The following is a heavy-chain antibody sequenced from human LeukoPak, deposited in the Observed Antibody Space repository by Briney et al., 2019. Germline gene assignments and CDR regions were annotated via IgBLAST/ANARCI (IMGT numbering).Heavy chain of an antibody. CDR2: ISSSGSTI. D-gene: IGHD6-13*01. J-gene: IGHJ4*02. V-gene: IGHV3-11*01. CDR1: GFTFSDYY. Sequence: GGSLRLSCAASGFTFSDYYMSWIRQAPGKGLEWVSYISSSGSTIYYADSVKGRFTISRDNSKNTLYLQMNSLRAEDTAVYYCAKVWEDSSSWYLYSFFDYWGQGTLVTVSS. CDR3: AKVWEDSSSWYLYSFFDY.